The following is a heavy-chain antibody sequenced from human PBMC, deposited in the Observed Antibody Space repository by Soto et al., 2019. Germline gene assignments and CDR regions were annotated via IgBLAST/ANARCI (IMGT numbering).Heavy chain of an antibody. D-gene: IGHD3-3*01. CDR1: GGTFSSYA. Sequence: SVKVSCKASGGTFSSYAISWVRQAPGQGLEWMGGIIPIFGTANYAQKFQGRVTITADESTSTAYMELSSLRSEDTAVYYCASVLRFLEWYPKNYYYYGMDVWG. CDR3: ASVLRFLEWYPKNYYYYGMDV. J-gene: IGHJ6*02. V-gene: IGHV1-69*13. CDR2: IIPIFGTA.